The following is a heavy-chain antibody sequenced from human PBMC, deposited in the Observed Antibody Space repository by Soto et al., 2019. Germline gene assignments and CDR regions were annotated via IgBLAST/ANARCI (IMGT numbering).Heavy chain of an antibody. CDR1: GSTFSSYG. D-gene: IGHD1-7*01. V-gene: IGHV3-30*18. Sequence: GGSLRLSCAASGSTFSSYGMHWVRQAPGKGLEWVAVISYDGSNKYYADSVKGRFTISRDNSKNTLYLQMNSLRAEDTAVYYCAKDPYWNYDHYYYYMDVWGKGTTVTVSS. J-gene: IGHJ6*03. CDR2: ISYDGSNK. CDR3: AKDPYWNYDHYYYYMDV.